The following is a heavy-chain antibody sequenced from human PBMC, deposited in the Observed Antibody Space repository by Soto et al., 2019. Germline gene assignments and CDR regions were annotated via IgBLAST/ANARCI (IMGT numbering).Heavy chain of an antibody. CDR1: GFTFTSSA. CDR3: AADYCSSTSCYTVPYYMDV. J-gene: IGHJ6*03. Sequence: VASVKVSCKASGFTFTSSAMQWVRQARGQRLEWIGWIVVGSGNTNYAQKFQERVTITRDMSTSTAYMELSSLRSEDTAVYYCAADYCSSTSCYTVPYYMDVWGKGTTVTVSS. D-gene: IGHD2-2*02. V-gene: IGHV1-58*02. CDR2: IVVGSGNT.